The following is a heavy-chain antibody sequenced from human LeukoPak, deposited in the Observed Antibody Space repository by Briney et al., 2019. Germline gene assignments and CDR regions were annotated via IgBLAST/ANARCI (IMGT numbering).Heavy chain of an antibody. J-gene: IGHJ6*03. Sequence: GGSLRLSCAASGFTFSSYEMSWVRQAPGKGLEWVSYISSSGSTIYYADSVKGRFTISRDNAKNSLYLQMNSLRAEDTAVYYCARGSIAYYYMDVWGKGTTVTISS. CDR3: ARGSIAYYYMDV. CDR2: ISSSGSTI. D-gene: IGHD3-22*01. CDR1: GFTFSSYE. V-gene: IGHV3-48*03.